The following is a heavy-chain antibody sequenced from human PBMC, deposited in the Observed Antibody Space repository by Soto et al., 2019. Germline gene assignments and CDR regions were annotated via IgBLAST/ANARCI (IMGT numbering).Heavy chain of an antibody. CDR2: IYYSGST. V-gene: IGHV4-39*01. CDR1: GGSISSSSYY. CDR3: ARIRIAAAGMGGFDY. D-gene: IGHD6-13*01. Sequence: WETLSLTCTVSGGSISSSSYYWGWIRQPPGKGLEWIGSIYYSGSTYYNPSLKSRVTISVDTSKNQFSLKLSSVTAADTAVYYCARIRIAAAGMGGFDYWGQGTLVTVSS. J-gene: IGHJ4*02.